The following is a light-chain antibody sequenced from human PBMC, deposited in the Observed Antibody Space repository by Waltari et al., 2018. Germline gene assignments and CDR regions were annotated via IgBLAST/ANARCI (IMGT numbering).Light chain of an antibody. CDR1: TSAIGSNR. Sequence: QSVLTQAPSASGTPGHRVTISCSGSTSAIGSNRVNWYQQLPGTAPKLLIYANNQRPSGVPDRFSGSKSGTSASLAIRGLQADDEAAYYCATWDDSLNGPVFGGGTKLTVL. CDR2: ANN. J-gene: IGLJ2*01. CDR3: ATWDDSLNGPV. V-gene: IGLV1-44*01.